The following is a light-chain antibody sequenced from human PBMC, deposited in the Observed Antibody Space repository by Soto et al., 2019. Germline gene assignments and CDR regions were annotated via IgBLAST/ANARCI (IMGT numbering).Light chain of an antibody. Sequence: IVLTQSPGTLSLSPGERATLSCRASQSVNNNYLAWYQQKPGQAPRLLIYGASNRATGIPDRFSGSGSGTDFTLTVSRLEPEDFAVYYCQQYGSSGTFGQGTKVDIK. J-gene: IGKJ1*01. V-gene: IGKV3-20*01. CDR1: QSVNNNY. CDR3: QQYGSSGT. CDR2: GAS.